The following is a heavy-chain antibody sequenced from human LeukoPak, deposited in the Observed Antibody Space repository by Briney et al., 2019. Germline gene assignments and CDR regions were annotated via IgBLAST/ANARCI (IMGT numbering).Heavy chain of an antibody. CDR3: ARDHYDFWSGYYSPGNFDY. CDR2: IKQDGSEK. CDR1: GFIFSSYW. D-gene: IGHD3-3*01. Sequence: GGSLRLSCAASGFIFSSYWMSWVRQAPGKGLEWVANIKQDGSEKYYVDSVKGRFTISRDNAKNSLYLQMNSLRAEDTAVYYCARDHYDFWSGYYSPGNFDYWGQGTLVTVSS. J-gene: IGHJ4*02. V-gene: IGHV3-7*01.